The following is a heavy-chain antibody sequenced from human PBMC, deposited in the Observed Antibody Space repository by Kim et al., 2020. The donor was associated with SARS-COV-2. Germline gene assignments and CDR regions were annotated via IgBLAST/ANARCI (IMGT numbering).Heavy chain of an antibody. CDR3: ARGGNGYNAFGL. J-gene: IGHJ5*02. D-gene: IGHD5-12*01. CDR2: ISTRGESI. V-gene: IGHV3-11*01. Sequence: GGSLRLSCAASGLTFSDSYMHWVRQAPGKGLEWLSFISTRGESIFYADSVEGRFTISRDNAKNSLYLQMNYLRDEDTAVYYCARGGNGYNAFGLWGQG. CDR1: GLTFSDSY.